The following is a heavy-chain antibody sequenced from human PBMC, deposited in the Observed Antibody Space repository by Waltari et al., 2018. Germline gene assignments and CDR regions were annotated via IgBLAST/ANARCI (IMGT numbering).Heavy chain of an antibody. J-gene: IGHJ6*03. D-gene: IGHD2-15*01. CDR1: GFTFSTYS. CDR2: MSYDGINK. V-gene: IGHV3-30*03. Sequence: QGQLVESGGGVVHPGRSMTLCCKASGFTFSTYSMHWVRQAPGQGPEWVALMSYDGINKYYADSVRGRFTISRDNSKNTLYLQMNDLRTEDTALYSCARGGSVSVFRYMDVWGKGTTVTVS. CDR3: ARGGSVSVFRYMDV.